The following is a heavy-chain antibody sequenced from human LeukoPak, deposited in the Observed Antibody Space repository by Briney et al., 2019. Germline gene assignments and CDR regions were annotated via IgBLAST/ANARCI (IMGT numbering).Heavy chain of an antibody. Sequence: ASVKVSCKASGGTFSSYAISWVRQAPGQGLEWMGWISAYNGNTNYAQKLQGRVTMTTDTSTRTAYMELRSLRSDDTAMYYCARCGDGYLYYMDVWGKGTTVTISS. CDR1: GGTFSSYA. CDR3: ARCGDGYLYYMDV. CDR2: ISAYNGNT. D-gene: IGHD5-24*01. V-gene: IGHV1-18*01. J-gene: IGHJ6*03.